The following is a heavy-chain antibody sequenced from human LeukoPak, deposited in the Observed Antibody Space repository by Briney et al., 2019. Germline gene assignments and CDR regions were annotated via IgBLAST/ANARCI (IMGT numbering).Heavy chain of an antibody. CDR1: GFTFSSYW. Sequence: GGSLRLSCAASGFTFSSYWTSWVRQAPGKGLEWVANIKQDGSEKYYVDSVKGRFTISRDNAKNSLYLQMNSLRAEDTAVYYCARDSEYSSSLPLDYWGQGTLVTVSS. V-gene: IGHV3-7*01. J-gene: IGHJ4*02. CDR2: IKQDGSEK. D-gene: IGHD6-6*01. CDR3: ARDSEYSSSLPLDY.